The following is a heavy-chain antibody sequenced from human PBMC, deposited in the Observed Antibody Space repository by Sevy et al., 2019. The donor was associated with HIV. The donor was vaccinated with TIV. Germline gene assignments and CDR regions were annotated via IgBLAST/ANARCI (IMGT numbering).Heavy chain of an antibody. D-gene: IGHD3-9*01. CDR2: IYWDDDK. CDR1: GFSLTTSGVG. J-gene: IGHJ5*02. Sequence: SGPTLVKPTQTLTLTCTFSGFSLTTSGVGVGWIRQPPGKALEWLALIYWDDDKRYSPSLKGRLTITKDTSKNQVVLKMTNMDPVDTATYYSAHRPDNYDILTGYFPNWFDPWGQGTLVTVSS. V-gene: IGHV2-5*02. CDR3: AHRPDNYDILTGYFPNWFDP.